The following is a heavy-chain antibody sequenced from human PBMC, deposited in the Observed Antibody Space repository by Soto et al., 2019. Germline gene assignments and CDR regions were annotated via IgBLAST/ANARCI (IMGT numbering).Heavy chain of an antibody. D-gene: IGHD2-15*01. CDR3: ARGIATGQLDP. CDR2: ISYDGSNK. J-gene: IGHJ5*02. CDR1: GFTFSSYA. Sequence: PGGSLRLSCAASGFTFSSYAMHWVRQAPGKGLEWVAVISYDGSNKYYADSVKGRFTISRDNSKNTLYLQMNSLRAEDTAVYYCARGIATGQLDPWGQGTLVTVSS. V-gene: IGHV3-30-3*01.